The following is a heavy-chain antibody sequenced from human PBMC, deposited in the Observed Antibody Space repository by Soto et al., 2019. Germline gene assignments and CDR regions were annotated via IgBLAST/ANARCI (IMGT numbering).Heavy chain of an antibody. Sequence: EVQLVESGGGLVKPGGSLTISCATSDFPFIGAWMSWVRQVSGKGLEWVGRIKSKTDGGTTDYAGPVKGRFTISRDDSKDTRYLQINSLENEDTGVYYCTTDVTGVSGGDYWGQGTLVTVSS. CDR2: IKSKTDGGTT. CDR1: DFPFIGAW. D-gene: IGHD1-1*01. J-gene: IGHJ4*02. V-gene: IGHV3-15*01. CDR3: TTDVTGVSGGDY.